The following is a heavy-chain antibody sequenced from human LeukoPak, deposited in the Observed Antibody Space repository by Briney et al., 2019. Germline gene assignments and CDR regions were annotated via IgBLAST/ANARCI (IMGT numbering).Heavy chain of an antibody. Sequence: NASETLPLTCTVSGGSISSYYWSWIRQPPGKGLEWIGYIYYSGSTNYNPSLKSRVTISVDTSKNQFSLKLRSVTAADTAVYYCARHPRGLWYFDLWGRGTLVTVSS. J-gene: IGHJ2*01. CDR1: GGSISSYY. CDR3: ARHPRGLWYFDL. CDR2: IYYSGST. V-gene: IGHV4-59*08. D-gene: IGHD3-10*01.